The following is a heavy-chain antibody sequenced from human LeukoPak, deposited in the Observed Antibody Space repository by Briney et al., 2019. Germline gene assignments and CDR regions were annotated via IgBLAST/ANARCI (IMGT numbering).Heavy chain of an antibody. D-gene: IGHD2-15*01. Sequence: SETLSLTCTVSGGSISSYYWSWIRQPAGKGLEWIGRIYTSGSTNYNPSLKSRVTMSVDTSKNQFSLKLSPVTAADTAVYYCARVRYCSGGSCYPGPFYWFDPWGQGTLVTVSS. CDR3: ARVRYCSGGSCYPGPFYWFDP. V-gene: IGHV4-4*07. CDR2: IYTSGST. CDR1: GGSISSYY. J-gene: IGHJ5*02.